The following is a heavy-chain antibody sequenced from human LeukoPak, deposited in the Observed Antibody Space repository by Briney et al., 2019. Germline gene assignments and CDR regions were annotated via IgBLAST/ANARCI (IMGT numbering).Heavy chain of an antibody. V-gene: IGHV3-30*18. CDR2: ISYDGSNK. D-gene: IGHD3-10*01. CDR3: AKDMYYYGSGSLDY. Sequence: GRSLRLSCAASGFTFSSYGMHWVRQAPGKGLEWVAVISYDGSNKYYADSVKGRFTISRDNSKNTLYLQMNGLRAEDTAVYYCAKDMYYYGSGSLDYWGQGTLVTVSS. CDR1: GFTFSSYG. J-gene: IGHJ4*02.